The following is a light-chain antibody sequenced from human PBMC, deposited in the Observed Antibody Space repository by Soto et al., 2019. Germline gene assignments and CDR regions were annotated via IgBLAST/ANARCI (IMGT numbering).Light chain of an antibody. CDR3: SSFTSSGTWV. Sequence: QSVLTQPASVSGSPGQSITISCTGTGSDIGDYNYVSWYQQHPGKAPKLMIYEVSYRPSGVSNRFSGSKSGNTASLTISGLQADDEADYHCSSFTSSGTWVFGGGTKLTVL. CDR2: EVS. CDR1: GSDIGDYNY. V-gene: IGLV2-14*03. J-gene: IGLJ3*02.